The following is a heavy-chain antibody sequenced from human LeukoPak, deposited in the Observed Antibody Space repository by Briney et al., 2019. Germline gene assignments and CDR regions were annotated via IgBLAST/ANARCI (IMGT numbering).Heavy chain of an antibody. V-gene: IGHV1-2*02. CDR1: GYSFIGYY. J-gene: IGHJ3*02. CDR2: INPNSGGT. D-gene: IGHD3-22*01. CDR3: ARDRRVYYYDSSGYYSDAFDI. Sequence: ASVKVSCKASGYSFIGYYMHWVRQAPVQGLEWMGWINPNSGGTNYAQKFQGRVTMTRDTSISTAYMELSRLRSDDTAVYYCARDRRVYYYDSSGYYSDAFDIWGQGTMVTVSS.